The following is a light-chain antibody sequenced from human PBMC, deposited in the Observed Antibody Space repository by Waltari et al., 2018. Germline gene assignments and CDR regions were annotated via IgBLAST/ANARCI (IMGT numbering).Light chain of an antibody. CDR2: EVY. Sequence: QSALIQPASVSGSPGQSITISCTGTSSKIGSYNLVSWYQQYKGKAPNVMIYEVYKRPSGVSNRFSGSKSGNTASLTISGLQAEDETDYYCCSYAGSNSWVFGGGTKVTVL. CDR3: CSYAGSNSWV. J-gene: IGLJ3*02. V-gene: IGLV2-23*02. CDR1: SSKIGSYNL.